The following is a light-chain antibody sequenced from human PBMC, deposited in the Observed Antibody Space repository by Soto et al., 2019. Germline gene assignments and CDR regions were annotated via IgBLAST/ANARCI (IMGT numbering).Light chain of an antibody. J-gene: IGKJ2*01. V-gene: IGKV3-11*01. CDR3: QQRSNWPPYT. CDR2: DAS. Sequence: EIVLTQSPATLSLAAGESATLSCRASQSVSSYLAWYQQKPGQAPRLLIYDASNRATGIPARFSGSGSGTDFTLTISSLEPADFAVYYCQQRSNWPPYTFGQGTKLEIK. CDR1: QSVSSY.